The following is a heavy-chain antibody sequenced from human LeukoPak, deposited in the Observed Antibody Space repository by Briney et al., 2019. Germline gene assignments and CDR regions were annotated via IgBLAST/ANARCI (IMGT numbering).Heavy chain of an antibody. CDR3: ARDRALRFLEWPKDAFDI. Sequence: PGGALRLSCAASGFTFSRYSMNWVRQAPGKGLEWVSYISSSSSTIYYADSVKGRFTISRDNAKNSLYLQMNSLRAEDTAVYYCARDRALRFLEWPKDAFDIWGQGTMVTVSS. D-gene: IGHD3-3*01. J-gene: IGHJ3*02. CDR2: ISSSSSTI. CDR1: GFTFSRYS. V-gene: IGHV3-48*04.